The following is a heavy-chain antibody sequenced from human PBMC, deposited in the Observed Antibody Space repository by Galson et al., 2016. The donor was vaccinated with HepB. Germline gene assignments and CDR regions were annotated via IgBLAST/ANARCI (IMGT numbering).Heavy chain of an antibody. CDR3: ARDEGEGIWFGEPNFYPFDY. V-gene: IGHV3-30*04. CDR1: GFIFSSYA. J-gene: IGHJ4*02. Sequence: SLRLSCAASGFIFSSYAMHWVRQVPGKGLEWVAVISYDGSNKYYADSVKGRFIISRDFSKNKLFLQMTSLRAEDTAVYFCARDEGEGIWFGEPNFYPFDYWGQGTLVTVSS. D-gene: IGHD3-10*01. CDR2: ISYDGSNK.